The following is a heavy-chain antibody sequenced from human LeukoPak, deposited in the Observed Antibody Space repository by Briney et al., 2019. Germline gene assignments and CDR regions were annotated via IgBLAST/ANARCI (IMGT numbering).Heavy chain of an antibody. J-gene: IGHJ6*04. CDR2: ISSSGSTI. Sequence: GGSLRLSCAASGFTFSSYEMNWVRQAPGKGLEWVSYISSSGSTIYYADSVKGLFTISRDNARNSLYLQMNSLRAEDTAVYYCAELGITMIGGVWGKGTTVTISS. V-gene: IGHV3-48*03. D-gene: IGHD3-10*02. CDR1: GFTFSSYE. CDR3: AELGITMIGGV.